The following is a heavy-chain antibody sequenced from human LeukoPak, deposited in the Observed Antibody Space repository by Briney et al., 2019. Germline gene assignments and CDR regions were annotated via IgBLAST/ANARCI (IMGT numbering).Heavy chain of an antibody. D-gene: IGHD3-9*01. Sequence: PGGSLRLSCAASGFTFSDHYMDWVRQAPGKGLEWVGRTRNKANSYTTEYAASVKGRFTISRDDSKNSLYLQMNSLKTEDTAVYYCATGRAGYFDGMNAFDIWGQGTMVTVSS. CDR2: TRNKANSYTT. CDR1: GFTFSDHY. V-gene: IGHV3-72*01. CDR3: ATGRAGYFDGMNAFDI. J-gene: IGHJ3*02.